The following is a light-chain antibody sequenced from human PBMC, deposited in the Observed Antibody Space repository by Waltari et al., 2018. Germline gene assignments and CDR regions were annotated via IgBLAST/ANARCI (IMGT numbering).Light chain of an antibody. V-gene: IGLV3-21*04. J-gene: IGLJ3*02. CDR2: YDS. CDR3: QVWDDVTDSGV. Sequence: YVLTQPPSVSVDPGKTARLTCGGDNIGSKSVIWYQQKPGQAPVLVMFYDSDRPSEIPERCSGSNSGNTATLTISWVEAGDEADYHCQVWDDVTDSGVFGGGTKLTVL. CDR1: NIGSKS.